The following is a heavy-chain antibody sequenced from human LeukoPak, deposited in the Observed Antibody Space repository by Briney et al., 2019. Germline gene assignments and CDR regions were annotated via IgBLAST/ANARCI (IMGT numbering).Heavy chain of an antibody. V-gene: IGHV3-23*01. Sequence: GGSLRLSCAASGFTFSSYAMSWVRQASGKGLEWVSAISGSGGSTYYADSVKGRFTISRDNSKNTLYLQMNSLRAEDTAVYYCAKWDYDSSGYYPFDYWGQGTLVTVSS. D-gene: IGHD3-22*01. CDR3: AKWDYDSSGYYPFDY. J-gene: IGHJ4*02. CDR1: GFTFSSYA. CDR2: ISGSGGST.